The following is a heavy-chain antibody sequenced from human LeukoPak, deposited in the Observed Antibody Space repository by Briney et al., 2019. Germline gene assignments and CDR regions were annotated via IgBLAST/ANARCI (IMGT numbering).Heavy chain of an antibody. V-gene: IGHV1-2*02. J-gene: IGHJ6*02. CDR3: ARSYSSSWFPSYYYGMDV. CDR1: GYTVTAHY. CDR2: INPNSGDT. Sequence: ASVKVSCKASGYTVTAHYMHWVRQAPGQGLEWMGWINPNSGDTYHAQKFQGRVTMTRDTSSTTAYMELSRLGSNDTAVYYCARSYSSSWFPSYYYGMDVWGQGTTVTVSS. D-gene: IGHD6-13*01.